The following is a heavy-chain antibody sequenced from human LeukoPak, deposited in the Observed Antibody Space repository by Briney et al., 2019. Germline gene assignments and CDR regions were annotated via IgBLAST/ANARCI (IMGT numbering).Heavy chain of an antibody. Sequence: PGGSLRLSCAASGFTFSSYAMSWVRQAPGKGLEWVSAISGSGGSTYYADSVKGRFTISRDNSKNTLYLQMNSLRAEDTAVYYCAKATYYDILTGLDAFDIWGQGTMVTVSS. CDR3: AKATYYDILTGLDAFDI. D-gene: IGHD3-9*01. CDR2: ISGSGGST. J-gene: IGHJ3*02. V-gene: IGHV3-23*01. CDR1: GFTFSSYA.